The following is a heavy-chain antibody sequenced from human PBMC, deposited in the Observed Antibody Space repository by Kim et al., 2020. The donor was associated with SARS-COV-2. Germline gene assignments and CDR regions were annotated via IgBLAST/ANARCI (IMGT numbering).Heavy chain of an antibody. V-gene: IGHV3-48*02. D-gene: IGHD3-22*01. CDR3: ARDKNLYSSGDYFQLDY. CDR1: GFTFSSYS. CDR2: ISSSSTI. J-gene: IGHJ4*02. Sequence: GGSLRLSCAASGFTFSSYSMNWVRQAPGKGLEWVSYISSSSTIYYADSVKGRFTISSDNDKNSMYLQMNSLRDEDTAVYYCARDKNLYSSGDYFQLDYWGRGTLPTVST.